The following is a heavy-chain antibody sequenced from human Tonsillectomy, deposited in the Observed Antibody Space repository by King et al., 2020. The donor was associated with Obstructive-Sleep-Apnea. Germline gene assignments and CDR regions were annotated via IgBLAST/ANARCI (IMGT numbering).Heavy chain of an antibody. CDR1: GFTFSSYA. D-gene: IGHD2-15*01. Sequence: HVQLVESGGGVVQPGRSLRLSCVASGFTFSSYAMHWVRQAPGKGLEGVAVLSHDESYKSSADSMKGRFTISRDNSKNTLSLQVNSRRTEDTAVYYCARGGTLTPGDYFDYWGQGTLVTVSA. V-gene: IGHV3-30*04. CDR3: ARGGTLTPGDYFDY. CDR2: LSHDESYK. J-gene: IGHJ4*02.